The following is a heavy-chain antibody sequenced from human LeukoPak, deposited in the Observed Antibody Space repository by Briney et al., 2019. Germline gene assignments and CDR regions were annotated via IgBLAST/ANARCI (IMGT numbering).Heavy chain of an antibody. CDR3: ARHPELYFFDY. CDR1: GGSINSSL. D-gene: IGHD3-10*01. Sequence: SETLSLTCTGYGGSINSSLWSWMRQPPGKGLEWIGYIDYGGSTNYNPSLKSRVSISVDTSKHQFSRTLRSVTAADTAVYYCARHPELYFFDYWGQGTLVTVSS. V-gene: IGHV4-59*08. J-gene: IGHJ4*02. CDR2: IDYGGST.